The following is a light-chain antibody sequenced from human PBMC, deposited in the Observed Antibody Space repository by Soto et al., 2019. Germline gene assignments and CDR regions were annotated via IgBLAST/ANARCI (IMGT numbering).Light chain of an antibody. J-gene: IGLJ1*01. Sequence: QSVLTQPPSVSGAPGQRGTISCTGSSSNIGAGYDVHWYQQLPGTASKLLIYDNNNRPSGVPDRFSGSKSGTSASLAITGLQAEDEADYYCQSYDRSLSRNVFGTGTKVTVL. CDR1: SSNIGAGYD. CDR3: QSYDRSLSRNV. CDR2: DNN. V-gene: IGLV1-40*01.